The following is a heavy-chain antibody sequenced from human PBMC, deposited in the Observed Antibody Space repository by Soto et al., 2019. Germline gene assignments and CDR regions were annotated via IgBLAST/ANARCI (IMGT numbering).Heavy chain of an antibody. CDR1: GYTFTSYG. J-gene: IGHJ5*02. D-gene: IGHD1-26*01. Sequence: ASVKVSCKASGYTFTSYGISWVRQAPGQGLEWMGWISTYNGNTNYAQKLQGRVTMTTDTSTSTAYMELRSLRSDDTAVYYCAREEGSGSYYAFDPWGQGTLVTVSS. CDR2: ISTYNGNT. CDR3: AREEGSGSYYAFDP. V-gene: IGHV1-18*04.